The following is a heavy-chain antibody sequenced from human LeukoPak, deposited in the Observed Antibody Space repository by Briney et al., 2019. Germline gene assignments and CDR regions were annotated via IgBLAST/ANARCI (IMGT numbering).Heavy chain of an antibody. CDR2: ISSSSSYI. J-gene: IGHJ4*02. D-gene: IGHD6-19*01. CDR3: ARDSGIAVAGSLDY. CDR1: GFTFSSYS. V-gene: IGHV3-21*01. Sequence: GGSLRPSCAASGFTFSSYSMNWVRQAPGKGLEWVSSISSSSSYIYYADSVKGRFTISRDNAKNSLYLQMDSLRAEDTAVYYCARDSGIAVAGSLDYWGQGTLVTVSS.